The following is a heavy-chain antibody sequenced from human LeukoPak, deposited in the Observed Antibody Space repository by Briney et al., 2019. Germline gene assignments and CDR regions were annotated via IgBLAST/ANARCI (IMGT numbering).Heavy chain of an antibody. CDR2: IKSKVDGGTV. Sequence: GGSLRLSCAASGLTFGNSWMSWVRQAPGKGLEWVGRIKSKVDGGTVEYAAPVKGRFIISRDDSKNTLYLQMSSLQMDDTAMYFCASYSSANSGRFGTWGPGTLVTVSS. J-gene: IGHJ5*02. V-gene: IGHV3-15*01. CDR1: GLTFGNSW. CDR3: ASYSSANSGRFGT. D-gene: IGHD2-15*01.